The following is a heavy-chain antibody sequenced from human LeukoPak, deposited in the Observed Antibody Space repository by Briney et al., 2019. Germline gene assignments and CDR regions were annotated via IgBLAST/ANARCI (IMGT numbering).Heavy chain of an antibody. J-gene: IGHJ4*02. CDR2: ISYDGSNK. D-gene: IGHD3-10*01. Sequence: PGGSLRLSCAASGFTFSSYAMHWVRQAPGKGLEWVAVISYDGSNKYYADSVKGRFTISRDNSKNTLCLQMNSLRAEDTAVYYCARDWGYYYGSGSPNYFDYWGQGTLVTVSS. V-gene: IGHV3-30-3*01. CDR1: GFTFSSYA. CDR3: ARDWGYYYGSGSPNYFDY.